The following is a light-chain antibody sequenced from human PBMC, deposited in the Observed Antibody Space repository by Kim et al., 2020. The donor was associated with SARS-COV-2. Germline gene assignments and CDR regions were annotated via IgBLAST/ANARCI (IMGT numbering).Light chain of an antibody. J-gene: IGLJ2*01. Sequence: ALGETVWFTCHRDSHRSYYASGYQQKPGQAPVLVIYGKNNRPSGIPDRFSGSSSGNTASLTITGAQAEDDADYYCNSRDSSGNHVVFGGGTQLTVL. CDR2: GKN. CDR3: NSRDSSGNHVV. V-gene: IGLV3-19*01. CDR1: SHRSYY.